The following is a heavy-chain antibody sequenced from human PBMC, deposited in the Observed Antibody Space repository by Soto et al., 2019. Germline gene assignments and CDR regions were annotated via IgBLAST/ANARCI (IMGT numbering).Heavy chain of an antibody. V-gene: IGHV4-61*01. CDR2: IYYSGST. CDR1: GGSVSSGSYY. Sequence: SETLSLTCTVSGGSVSSGSYYWSWIRQPPGKGLEWIGYIYYSGSTNYNPSLKSRVTISVDLSKNQFSLRLSSVTTADTALYYCARTTAVPNTLRSRYFFDYWGQGTLVTVSS. D-gene: IGHD4-17*01. J-gene: IGHJ4*02. CDR3: ARTTAVPNTLRSRYFFDY.